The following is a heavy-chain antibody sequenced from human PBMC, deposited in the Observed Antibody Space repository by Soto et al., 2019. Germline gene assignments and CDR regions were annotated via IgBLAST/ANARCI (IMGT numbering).Heavy chain of an antibody. CDR1: GGSISSGNFS. CDR3: ARVKVGDLFRFNWFFDL. V-gene: IGHV4-30-2*01. D-gene: IGHD3-3*01. Sequence: SETLSLTCTVSGGSISSGNFSWTWIRQPPGKGLEWIAYIFHTGSTFYNSSLKPRVSISVDRSKNQFSLKLKSVTETDTAVYSCARVKVGDLFRFNWFFDLWGRGTLVTVSS. J-gene: IGHJ2*01. CDR2: IFHTGST.